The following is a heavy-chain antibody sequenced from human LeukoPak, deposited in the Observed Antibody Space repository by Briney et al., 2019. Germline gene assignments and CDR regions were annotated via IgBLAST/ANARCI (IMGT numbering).Heavy chain of an antibody. V-gene: IGHV4-34*01. D-gene: IGHD6-13*01. CDR2: INHSGST. CDR1: GGSFSGYY. Sequence: SESLSLTCAVYGGSFSGYYWSWVRQPPGKGLEWIGEINHSGSTNYNPSLKSRVTIPVDTSKNQFSLKLSSVTAADTAVYYCASGWSSKWRAFDIWGQGTMVTVSS. J-gene: IGHJ3*02. CDR3: ASGWSSKWRAFDI.